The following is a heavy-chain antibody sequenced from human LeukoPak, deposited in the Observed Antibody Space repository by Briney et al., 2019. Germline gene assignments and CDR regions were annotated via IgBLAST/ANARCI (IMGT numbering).Heavy chain of an antibody. J-gene: IGHJ6*02. CDR2: IYTSGST. CDR3: ARCDMISSGYCRYCMDV. Sequence: KSSEPLSLPCTVSGVPLSSYYWRWMRQPAGKGLEWIGRIYTSGSTNYNPSLKSRVTMSVDTSKIQFSLKLSSVTAADTAVYYCARCDMISSGYCRYCMDVWGQGTTVTVSS. CDR1: GVPLSSYY. D-gene: IGHD3-22*01. V-gene: IGHV4-4*07.